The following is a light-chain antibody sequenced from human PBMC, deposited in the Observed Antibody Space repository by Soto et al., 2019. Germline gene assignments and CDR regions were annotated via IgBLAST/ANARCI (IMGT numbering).Light chain of an antibody. CDR3: QQRSEWPLT. J-gene: IGKJ4*01. CDR1: QSIASY. V-gene: IGKV3-11*01. Sequence: EIVLTQSPATLSLSPGEGATLSCRASQSIASYLAWYQQKPGQAPRLLICDASSRATGIPARFSGSGSGTDLTLTSSSLEPEDFAVYLWQQRSEWPLTFGGGTKVEIK. CDR2: DAS.